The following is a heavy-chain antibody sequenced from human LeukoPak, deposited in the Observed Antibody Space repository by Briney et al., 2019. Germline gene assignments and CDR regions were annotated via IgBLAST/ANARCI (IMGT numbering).Heavy chain of an antibody. D-gene: IGHD6-13*01. CDR3: ARAPSGGYSSSTGTVG. J-gene: IGHJ4*02. CDR1: GFTFSTFT. Sequence: SGGSLRLSCVVSGFTFSTFTMNWVRQAPGKGLEWVSSISSSSSYIYYADSVKGRFTISRDNAKNSLYLQMNSLRAEDTAVYYCARAPSGGYSSSTGTVGWGQGTLVTVSS. V-gene: IGHV3-21*01. CDR2: ISSSSSYI.